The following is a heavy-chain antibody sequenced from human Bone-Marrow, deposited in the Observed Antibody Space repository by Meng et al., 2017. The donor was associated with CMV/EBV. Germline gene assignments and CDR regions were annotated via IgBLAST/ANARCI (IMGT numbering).Heavy chain of an antibody. CDR1: GGSISSSNW. V-gene: IGHV4-4*02. CDR3: AGVKITIFGVVIGHFDY. D-gene: IGHD3-3*01. J-gene: IGHJ4*02. CDR2: IYHSGST. Sequence: SETLSLTCAVSGGSISSSNWWSWVRQPPGKGLEWIGEIYHSGSTNYNPSLKSRVTISVDTSKNQFSLKLSSVTAADTAVYYCAGVKITIFGVVIGHFDYWGQGTLVTVSS.